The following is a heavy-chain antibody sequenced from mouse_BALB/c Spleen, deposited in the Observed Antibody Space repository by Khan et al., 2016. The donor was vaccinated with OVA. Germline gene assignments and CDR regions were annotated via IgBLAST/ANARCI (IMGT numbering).Heavy chain of an antibody. CDR3: ARIKKIVATYFDY. J-gene: IGHJ2*01. CDR2: TNPTNGRT. V-gene: IGHV1S81*02. D-gene: IGHD1-1*01. Sequence: QIQLVQSGAELVKAGASVKMSCKASGYTFTSYWMHWVKQRLGQGLEWFAETNPTNGRTYYNEKFKSKATLTVDKSSSTAYMLLSGPTFEDSVVYYCARIKKIVATYFDYWGQGTTLTVSS. CDR1: GYTFTSYW.